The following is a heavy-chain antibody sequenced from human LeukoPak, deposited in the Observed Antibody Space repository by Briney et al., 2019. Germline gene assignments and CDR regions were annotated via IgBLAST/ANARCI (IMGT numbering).Heavy chain of an antibody. V-gene: IGHV3-21*01. CDR1: RFTFSSYT. CDR2: IDPSSTYK. J-gene: IGHJ4*02. D-gene: IGHD4-17*01. CDR3: TRGSYGDYEY. Sequence: GGSLRLSCSASRFTFSSYTMNWVRQAPGKRLEWVSSIDPSSTYKYYADSVKGRFTISRDNAQNSLYLQMNSLRAEDTAVYYCTRGSYGDYEYWGQGTLVTVSS.